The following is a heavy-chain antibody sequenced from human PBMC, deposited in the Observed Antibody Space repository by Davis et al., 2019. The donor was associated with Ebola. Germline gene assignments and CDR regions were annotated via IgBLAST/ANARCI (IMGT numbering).Heavy chain of an antibody. CDR3: ARVGVYCSSTSCYTLDYGMDV. D-gene: IGHD2-2*02. Sequence: GESLKISCAASGFTFSSYWMSWVRQAPGKGLEWVANIKQDGSEKYYVDSVKGRFTISRDNAKNSLYLQMNSLRAEDTAVYYCARVGVYCSSTSCYTLDYGMDVWGQGTTVTVSS. V-gene: IGHV3-7*01. CDR1: GFTFSSYW. J-gene: IGHJ6*02. CDR2: IKQDGSEK.